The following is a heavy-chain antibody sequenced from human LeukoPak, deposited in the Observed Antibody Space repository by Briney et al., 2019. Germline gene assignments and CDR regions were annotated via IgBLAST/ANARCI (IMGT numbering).Heavy chain of an antibody. Sequence: GGSLRLSCAASGFTFSSYAMSWVRQAPGEGLEWVSAICGSGGSTYYADSVKGRFTISRDNAKNSLYLQMNSLRAEDTAVYYCARGSRGVWGYWGQGTLVTVSS. V-gene: IGHV3-23*01. CDR2: ICGSGGST. D-gene: IGHD3-16*01. CDR1: GFTFSSYA. J-gene: IGHJ4*02. CDR3: ARGSRGVWGY.